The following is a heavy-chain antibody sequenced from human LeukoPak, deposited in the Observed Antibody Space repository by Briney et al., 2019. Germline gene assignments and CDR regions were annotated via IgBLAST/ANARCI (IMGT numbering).Heavy chain of an antibody. V-gene: IGHV4-34*01. J-gene: IGHJ4*02. CDR3: ASRGVSGVSPDD. D-gene: IGHD3-10*01. CDR2: INHSGST. Sequence: SETLSLTCAVYGGSFSGYYWSWIRQPPGKGLEWVGEINHSGSTNYNPSLKSRVTISVDTSKNQFSLKLSSVTAADTAVYYCASRGVSGVSPDDWGQGTLVTVSS. CDR1: GGSFSGYY.